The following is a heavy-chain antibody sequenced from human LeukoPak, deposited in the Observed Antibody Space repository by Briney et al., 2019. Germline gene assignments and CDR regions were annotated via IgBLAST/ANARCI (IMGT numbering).Heavy chain of an antibody. V-gene: IGHV1-8*01. J-gene: IGHJ4*02. CDR1: GFTFTSHD. CDR2: MNPNSGNT. CDR3: AREYCSGGSCYGPIFDY. Sequence: ASVKVSCKASGFTFTSHDYNWVRQATGQGLEWMGWMNPNSGNTGYAQKFQGRVTMTRDTSITTVYMELSSLTSEDTAVYYCAREYCSGGSCYGPIFDYWGQGTLVTVSS. D-gene: IGHD2-15*01.